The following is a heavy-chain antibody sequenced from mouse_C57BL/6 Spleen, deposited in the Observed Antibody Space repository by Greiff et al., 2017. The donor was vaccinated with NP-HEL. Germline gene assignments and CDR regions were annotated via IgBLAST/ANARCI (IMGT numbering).Heavy chain of an antibody. Sequence: QVQLKQPGAELVKPGASVKLSCKASGYTFTSYWMQWVKQRPGQGLEWIGEIDPSDSYTNYNQKFKGKATLTVDTSSSTAYMQLSSLTSEDSAVYYCARTYDEAMDYWGQGTSVTVSS. J-gene: IGHJ4*01. V-gene: IGHV1-50*01. D-gene: IGHD2-12*01. CDR3: ARTYDEAMDY. CDR2: IDPSDSYT. CDR1: GYTFTSYW.